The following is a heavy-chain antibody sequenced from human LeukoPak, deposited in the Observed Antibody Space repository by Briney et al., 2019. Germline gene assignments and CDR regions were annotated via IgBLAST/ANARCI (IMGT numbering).Heavy chain of an antibody. CDR1: GGSISSYY. J-gene: IGHJ4*02. CDR2: IYSSGST. CDR3: ARSKAYYDSSGYANDC. D-gene: IGHD3-22*01. V-gene: IGHV4-4*07. Sequence: SETLSLTCTVSGGSISSYYWSWIRQPGWKGLEWIGRIYSSGSTNYDPSLKSRVTMSVDTSKNQFSLKLSSVTAADTAVYYCARSKAYYDSSGYANDCWGQGTLVTVSS.